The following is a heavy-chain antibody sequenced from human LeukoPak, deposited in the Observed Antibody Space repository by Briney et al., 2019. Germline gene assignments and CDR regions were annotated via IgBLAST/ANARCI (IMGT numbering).Heavy chain of an antibody. D-gene: IGHD6-13*01. J-gene: IGHJ5*02. CDR2: INHSGST. CDR1: GGSFSGYY. V-gene: IGHV4-34*01. Sequence: PSETLSLTCAVYGGSFSGYYWSWIRQPPGKGLEWIGEINHSGSTNYNPSLKSRVTISVDTSKNQFSLKLSSVTAADTAVYYCARDSSSWSKGRFDPWGQGTLVTVSS. CDR3: ARDSSSWSKGRFDP.